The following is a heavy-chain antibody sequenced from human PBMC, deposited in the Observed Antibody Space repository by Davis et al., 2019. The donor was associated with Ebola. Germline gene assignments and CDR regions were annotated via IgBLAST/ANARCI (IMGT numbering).Heavy chain of an antibody. CDR1: GYTFSSYG. V-gene: IGHV1-18*01. D-gene: IGHD1-1*01. CDR2: TTVYNGNT. J-gene: IGHJ4*02. Sequence: ASVKVSCKTSGYTFSSYGISWVRQAPGQGLEWMGWTTVYNGNTKFARSLQGRASMTTDTSTSTAYMEVGSLKSDDTAVYYCARAQFPTTSDHWGQGTLVTVSS. CDR3: ARAQFPTTSDH.